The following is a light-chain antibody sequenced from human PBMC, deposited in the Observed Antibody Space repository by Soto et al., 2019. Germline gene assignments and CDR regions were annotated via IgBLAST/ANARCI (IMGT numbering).Light chain of an antibody. Sequence: EIVMTQSPATLSVSPGERATLSCRASQSVSSNLAWYQQKPGQAPRLLIYGASTRATGIPARFSGSGSGTEFTLTISSLQSEDFAVYYCQQYNNWPNVGHGTSGYQ. CDR3: QQYNNWPN. CDR1: QSVSSN. J-gene: IGKJ3*01. V-gene: IGKV3-15*01. CDR2: GAS.